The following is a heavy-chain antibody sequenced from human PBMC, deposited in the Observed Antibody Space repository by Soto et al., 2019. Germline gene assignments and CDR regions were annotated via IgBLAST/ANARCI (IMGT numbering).Heavy chain of an antibody. D-gene: IGHD4-17*01. CDR2: IYSGGST. V-gene: IGHV3-66*01. CDR3: ARDYGDWSYYYYYMDV. Sequence: PGGSLRLSCAASGFTVSSNYMSWVRQAPGKGLEWVSVIYSGGSTYYADSVKGRFTISRDNSKNTLYLQMNSLRAEDTAVYYCARDYGDWSYYYYYMDVWGKGTTVTVSS. CDR1: GFTVSSNY. J-gene: IGHJ6*03.